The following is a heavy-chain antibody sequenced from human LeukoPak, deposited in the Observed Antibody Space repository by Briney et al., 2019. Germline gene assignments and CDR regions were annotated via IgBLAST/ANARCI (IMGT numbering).Heavy chain of an antibody. Sequence: SQTLSLTCTVSGGSISSAGYYWSWIRQYPGKGLEWIGYIYYGGSTYYNPSLKSRVSISVDTSKNQFSLKLSSVTAADTAVYYCARDAEYYYGSGSYSSGIDVWGQGTTVTVSS. CDR1: GGSISSAGYY. D-gene: IGHD3-10*01. CDR2: IYYGGST. J-gene: IGHJ6*02. CDR3: ARDAEYYYGSGSYSSGIDV. V-gene: IGHV4-31*03.